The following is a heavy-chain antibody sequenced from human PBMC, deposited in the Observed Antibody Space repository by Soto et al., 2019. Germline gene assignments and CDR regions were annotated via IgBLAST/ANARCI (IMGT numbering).Heavy chain of an antibody. Sequence: ASVKVSCKASGYTFTSYAMHWVRQAPGQRLEWMGWINAGNGNTKYSQKFQGRVTITRDTSASTAYMELSSLRSEDTAVYYCARDTNYYDSSGYFDAFDIWGQGTMVTVSS. V-gene: IGHV1-3*01. D-gene: IGHD3-22*01. CDR2: INAGNGNT. CDR3: ARDTNYYDSSGYFDAFDI. J-gene: IGHJ3*02. CDR1: GYTFTSYA.